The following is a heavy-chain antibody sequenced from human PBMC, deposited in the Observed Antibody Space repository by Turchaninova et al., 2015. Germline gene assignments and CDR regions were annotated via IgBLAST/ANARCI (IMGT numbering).Heavy chain of an antibody. J-gene: IGHJ3*02. V-gene: IGHV3-48*03. Sequence: SGGDLVPPGGSLRLSCAASGFTFSNYELTWVRQAPGKGLDWISYISSSGTIVRYADSVKGRFTISRDGARNFLYLQMNSLRAEDTAIYYCARAKKSSSFDIWGQGTVVTVSS. CDR1: GFTFSNYE. CDR3: ARAKKSSSFDI. CDR2: ISSSGTIV.